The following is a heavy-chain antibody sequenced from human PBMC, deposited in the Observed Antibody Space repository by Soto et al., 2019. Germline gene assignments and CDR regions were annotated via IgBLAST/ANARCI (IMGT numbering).Heavy chain of an antibody. D-gene: IGHD6-25*01. J-gene: IGHJ6*02. CDR3: VKEARLADV. Sequence: GGSLRLSCAASGFSFSHNYMNWIRQVPGKGLEWLSYISGSSSDTNYADSVRGQFTISRDNAKNSLYLQMNSLRVEDTGVYYCVKEARLADVWGQGTTVTVSS. V-gene: IGHV3-11*06. CDR2: ISGSSSDT. CDR1: GFSFSHNY.